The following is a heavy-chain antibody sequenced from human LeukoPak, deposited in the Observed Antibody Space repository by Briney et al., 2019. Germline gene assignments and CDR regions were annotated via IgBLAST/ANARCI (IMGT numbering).Heavy chain of an antibody. V-gene: IGHV3-23*01. CDR2: ISGSGGST. D-gene: IGHD3-3*01. Sequence: PGGSLRLSCAASGFTFSSYAMSWVRQAPGKGLEWVSAISGSGGSTYYADSVKGRLTISRDNSKNTLYLQTNSLRAEDTAVYYCAKGTTIFGVVITLDYWGQGTLVTVSS. CDR3: AKGTTIFGVVITLDY. CDR1: GFTFSSYA. J-gene: IGHJ4*02.